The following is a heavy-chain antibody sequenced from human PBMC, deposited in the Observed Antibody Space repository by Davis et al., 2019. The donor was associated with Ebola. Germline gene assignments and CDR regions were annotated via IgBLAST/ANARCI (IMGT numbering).Heavy chain of an antibody. CDR2: VYYGGST. D-gene: IGHD2-15*01. CDR1: GDSISSTNW. V-gene: IGHV4-28*01. J-gene: IGHJ4*02. Sequence: SETLSLTCAVSGDSISSTNWWSWVRQPPGKGLEWIGYVYYGGSTDYNPSLKSRVTMSVDTSKSQFSLKLSPVTAADTAVYYCARTDRVCSGGRCYSGDDFDYWGQGTLVTVSS. CDR3: ARTDRVCSGGRCYSGDDFDY.